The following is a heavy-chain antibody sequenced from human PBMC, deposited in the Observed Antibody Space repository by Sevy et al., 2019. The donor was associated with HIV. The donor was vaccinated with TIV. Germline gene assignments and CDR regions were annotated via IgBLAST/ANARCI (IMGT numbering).Heavy chain of an antibody. Sequence: GGSLRLSCAASGFTFNTHAMNWVRQAPGKGLEWVSVISGPGYGTNYADSVKGRCTISRDNSKNTLFLQMNSLKDDDTAVYYYAKALNPALESMLEVNLRSLKGFDVWGQGTMVTVSS. CDR3: AKALNPALESMLEVNLRSLKGFDV. D-gene: IGHD3-22*01. J-gene: IGHJ3*01. V-gene: IGHV3-23*01. CDR2: ISGPGYGT. CDR1: GFTFNTHA.